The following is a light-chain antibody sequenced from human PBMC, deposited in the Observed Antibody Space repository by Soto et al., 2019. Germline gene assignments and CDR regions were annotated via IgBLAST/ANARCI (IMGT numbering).Light chain of an antibody. CDR2: DVT. Sequence: QSVLRQPRSVSGSPGQSVTISCTGTSDDVGGYDYVSWFQQHPGKAPKVIIYDVTKRPSGVPDRFSGSKSGNTASLTISGLQADDEADYSCCSFAGNYILVFGGGTKLTVL. CDR3: CSFAGNYILV. CDR1: SDDVGGYDY. V-gene: IGLV2-11*01. J-gene: IGLJ2*01.